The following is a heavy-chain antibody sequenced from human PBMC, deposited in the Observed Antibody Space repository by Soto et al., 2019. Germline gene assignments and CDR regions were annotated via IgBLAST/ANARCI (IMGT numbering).Heavy chain of an antibody. CDR1: GGSISGYY. J-gene: IGHJ3*02. CDR2: IYYSGST. Sequence: SETLSLTCTVSGGSISGYYWSWIRQPPGKGLEWIGYIYYSGSTNYNPSLKSRVTISVDTSKNQFSLKLSSVTAADTAVYYCARDKGYSYGFYDAFDIWGQGTMVTVSS. D-gene: IGHD5-18*01. CDR3: ARDKGYSYGFYDAFDI. V-gene: IGHV4-59*01.